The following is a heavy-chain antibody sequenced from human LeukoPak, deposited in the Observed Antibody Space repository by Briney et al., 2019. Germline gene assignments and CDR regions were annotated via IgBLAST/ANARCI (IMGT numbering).Heavy chain of an antibody. CDR1: GFTFSSYA. Sequence: PGGSLRLSCAASGFTFSSYAMHWVRQAPGKATEYVSAISSNGVNTYYADSVRGRFTISRDNSKNTLYLQMGSLRSEDMAVYYCARRHNYYYYMDVWGKGTPVTVSS. J-gene: IGHJ6*03. CDR2: ISSNGVNT. CDR3: ARRHNYYYYMDV. V-gene: IGHV3-64*02.